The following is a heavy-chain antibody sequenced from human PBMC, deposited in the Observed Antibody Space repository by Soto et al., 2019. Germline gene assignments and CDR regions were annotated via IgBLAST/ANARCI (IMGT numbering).Heavy chain of an antibody. CDR1: GITFSAYV. Sequence: PGGSLRLSCTASGITFSAYVMSWVRQGPGGGLEWVSAISGNGIDTYYADSVKGRFTISRDNSKNTLYLRINSLRVEDTALYYCAKRRGEGYFDKWGQGTLVTVSS. V-gene: IGHV3-23*01. CDR3: AKRRGEGYFDK. J-gene: IGHJ4*02. CDR2: ISGNGIDT. D-gene: IGHD3-16*01.